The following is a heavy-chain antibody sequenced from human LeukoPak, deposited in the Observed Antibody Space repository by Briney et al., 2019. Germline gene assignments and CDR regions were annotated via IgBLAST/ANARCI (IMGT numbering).Heavy chain of an antibody. V-gene: IGHV3-9*01. Sequence: PGGSLRLSCAASGFTFDDYAMHWVRQAPGKGLEWVSAISWNSGSIGYADSVKGRFTISRDNAKNSLYLQMNSLRAEDTALYYCAKAVISSEEFFDYWGQGTLVTVSS. CDR1: GFTFDDYA. CDR2: ISWNSGSI. J-gene: IGHJ4*02. CDR3: AKAVISSEEFFDY. D-gene: IGHD6-6*01.